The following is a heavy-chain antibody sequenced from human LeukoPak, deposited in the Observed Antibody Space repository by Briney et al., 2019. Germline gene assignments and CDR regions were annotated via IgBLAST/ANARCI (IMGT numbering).Heavy chain of an antibody. Sequence: PGGSLRLPCAASGFTFSNYAMSWVPKSPGKPLECVSGISRSGTNTYYADSVKGRFTISRDNSKNTLYLQMNSLKAEDTAVYYCAKARGIRYYYGMDVWGQGTTVTVSS. CDR1: GFTFSNYA. CDR3: AKARGIRYYYGMDV. D-gene: IGHD1-26*01. V-gene: IGHV3-23*01. CDR2: ISRSGTNT. J-gene: IGHJ6*02.